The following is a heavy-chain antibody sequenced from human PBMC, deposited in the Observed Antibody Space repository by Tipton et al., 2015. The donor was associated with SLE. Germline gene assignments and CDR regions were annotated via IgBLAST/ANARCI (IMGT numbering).Heavy chain of an antibody. V-gene: IGHV4-39*07. J-gene: IGHJ4*02. Sequence: LRLSCTVSGGSISSSSYYWGWIRQPPGKGLEWIGKIYYSGSTYYNPSLKSRVTISVDTSKNQFSLKLSSVTAADTAVYYCARESPYYYDSSGYRWGQGTLVTVSS. D-gene: IGHD3-22*01. CDR3: ARESPYYYDSSGYR. CDR1: GGSISSSSYY. CDR2: IYYSGST.